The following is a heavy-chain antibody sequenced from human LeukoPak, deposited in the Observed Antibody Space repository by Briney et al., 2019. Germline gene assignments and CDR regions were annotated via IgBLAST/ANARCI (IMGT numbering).Heavy chain of an antibody. CDR3: ARDRTHTALLDY. V-gene: IGHV1-2*02. D-gene: IGHD5-18*01. J-gene: IGHJ4*02. CDR2: INPNSGGT. Sequence: ASVKVSCKASGYTFIDYYMHWVRQAPGQGLEWMGWINPNSGGTNYAQKFQGRVTMTRDTSISTAYMELSRLRSDDTAVCYCARDRTHTALLDYWGQGTLVTVSS. CDR1: GYTFIDYY.